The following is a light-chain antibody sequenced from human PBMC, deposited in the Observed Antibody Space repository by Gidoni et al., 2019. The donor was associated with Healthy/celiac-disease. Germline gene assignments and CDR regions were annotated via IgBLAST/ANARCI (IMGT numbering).Light chain of an antibody. CDR3: QQYNNWPPYT. J-gene: IGKJ2*01. V-gene: IGKV3-15*01. CDR2: GAS. CDR1: QRVSSN. Sequence: EIVMTHSAATLSVSPGERATLDCRASQRVSSNLAWYQQKPGQAPRLLIYGASTRASGIPARFSGGGSGTECTLTIRRLQSKDIAVYCCQQYNNWPPYTFGQGTKLEIK.